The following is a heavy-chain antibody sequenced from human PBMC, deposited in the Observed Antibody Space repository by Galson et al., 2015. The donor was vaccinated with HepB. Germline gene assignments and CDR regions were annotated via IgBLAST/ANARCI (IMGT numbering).Heavy chain of an antibody. CDR3: ARMGDFSGYSSR. CDR2: IRSRANNYAT. CDR1: GFTFSGSA. D-gene: IGHD6-13*01. V-gene: IGHV3-73*01. J-gene: IGHJ4*02. Sequence: SLRLSCAASGFTFSGSAIHWVRQASGKGPEWVGRIRSRANNYATSYVPSLGGRFTISRDDSKNLASLHMRRLKTEDTAVYYCARMGDFSGYSSRWGQGTLVTVSS.